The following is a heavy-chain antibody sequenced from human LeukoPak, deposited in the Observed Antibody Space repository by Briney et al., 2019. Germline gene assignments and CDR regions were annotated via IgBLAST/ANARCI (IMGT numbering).Heavy chain of an antibody. CDR2: INHSGST. CDR1: GGSFSGYY. J-gene: IGHJ5*02. CDR3: ARGPYYYGSGSPYNWFDP. Sequence: SETLSLTCAVYGGSFSGYYWSWIRQPPGKGLEWIGEINHSGSTNYNPSLKSRVTISVDTSKNQFSLKLSSVTAADTAVYYCARGPYYYGSGSPYNWFDPWGQGTLVTVSS. D-gene: IGHD3-10*01. V-gene: IGHV4-34*01.